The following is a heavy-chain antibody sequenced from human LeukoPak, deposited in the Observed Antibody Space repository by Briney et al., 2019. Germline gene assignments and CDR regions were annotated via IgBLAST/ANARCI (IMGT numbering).Heavy chain of an antibody. CDR1: GYTFTSYG. J-gene: IGHJ3*02. CDR3: ARDGLFVVVPAARGDAFDI. V-gene: IGHV1-18*04. CDR2: ISAYNGNT. Sequence: ASVKVSCKASGYTFTSYGISWVRQAPGQGREWMGWISAYNGNTNYAQKLQGRVTMTTDTSTSTAYMELRSLRSDDTAVYYCARDGLFVVVPAARGDAFDIWGQGTMVTVSS. D-gene: IGHD2-2*01.